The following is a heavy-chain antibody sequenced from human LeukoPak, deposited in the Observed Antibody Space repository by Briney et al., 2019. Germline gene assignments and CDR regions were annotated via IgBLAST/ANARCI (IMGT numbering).Heavy chain of an antibody. CDR1: GGSFSGYY. V-gene: IGHV4-34*01. CDR2: INHSGST. Sequence: SETLSLTCAVYGGSFSGYYWSWIRQPPGKGLEWIGEINHSGSTNYNPSLKSRVTISVDTSKNQFSLKLSSVTAADTAVYYCARQYGDYYFDYWGQGTLVTVSS. D-gene: IGHD4-17*01. J-gene: IGHJ4*02. CDR3: ARQYGDYYFDY.